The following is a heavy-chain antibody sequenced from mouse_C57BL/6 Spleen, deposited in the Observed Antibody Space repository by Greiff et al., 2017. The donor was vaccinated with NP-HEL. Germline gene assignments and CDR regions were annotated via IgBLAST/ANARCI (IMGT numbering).Heavy chain of an antibody. CDR3: ARGGYDYDSYWYFDV. D-gene: IGHD2-4*01. CDR1: GYTFTSYW. J-gene: IGHJ1*03. CDR2: IHPNSGST. Sequence: QVQLQQPGAELVKPGASVKLSCKASGYTFTSYWMHWVKQRPGQGLEWIGMIHPNSGSTNYNEKFKSKATLTVDKSSSTAYMQLSSLTSEDSAVYYCARGGYDYDSYWYFDVWGTGTTVTVSS. V-gene: IGHV1-64*01.